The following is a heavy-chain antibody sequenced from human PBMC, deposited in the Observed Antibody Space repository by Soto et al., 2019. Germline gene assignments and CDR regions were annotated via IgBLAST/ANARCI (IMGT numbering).Heavy chain of an antibody. CDR2: IVVGSGNT. V-gene: IGHV1-58*01. CDR1: GFTFTSSA. Sequence: SVKVSCKASGFTFTSSAVQWVRQARGQRLEWIGWIVVGSGNTNYAQKFQERVTITRDMSTSTAYMELSSLRSEDTAVYYCAADEGYSSSSSYYYYGMDVWGQGTT. D-gene: IGHD6-6*01. CDR3: AADEGYSSSSSYYYYGMDV. J-gene: IGHJ6*02.